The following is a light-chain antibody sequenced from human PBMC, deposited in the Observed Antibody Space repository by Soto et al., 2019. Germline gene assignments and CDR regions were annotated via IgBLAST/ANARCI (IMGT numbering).Light chain of an antibody. J-gene: IGKJ4*01. V-gene: IGKV4-1*01. CDR1: QSVLYSSNNKDY. Sequence: DIVMTQSPDSLAVSLGERATINCQSSQSVLYSSNNKDYLAWYQQKPGQPPKLLLYWASTRESGVPDRYSDSGSGTNFTLAISSLQSEDVAIYFCQQYYSTPLTFGGGTKVEIK. CDR3: QQYYSTPLT. CDR2: WAS.